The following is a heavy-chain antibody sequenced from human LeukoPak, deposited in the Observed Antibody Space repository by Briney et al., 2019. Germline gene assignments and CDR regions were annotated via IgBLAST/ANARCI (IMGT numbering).Heavy chain of an antibody. CDR1: GYTFTGYY. V-gene: IGHV1-2*02. CDR3: ARALVGAIGGDWFDP. Sequence: ASVKVSCKASGYTFTGYYMHWVRQAPGQGLEWMEWINPNSGGTNYAQKFQGRVTMTRDTSISTAYMELSRLRSDDTAVYYCARALVGAIGGDWFDPWGQGTLVTVSS. CDR2: INPNSGGT. J-gene: IGHJ5*02. D-gene: IGHD1-26*01.